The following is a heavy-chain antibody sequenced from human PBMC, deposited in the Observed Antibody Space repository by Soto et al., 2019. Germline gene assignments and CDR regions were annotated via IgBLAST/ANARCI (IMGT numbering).Heavy chain of an antibody. V-gene: IGHV3-11*01. Sequence: QVQLVESGGGLVKPGGSLRLSCAASGIVFSDYMSWVRQAPGKGLEWLSYISGSGRTIYSADSVKGRFTISRDNATNSLYLQMNNVRTGETAVYYCARLPFPWGWFDPWGQGTRVTVSS. CDR2: ISGSGRTI. J-gene: IGHJ5*02. CDR1: GIVFSDY. CDR3: ARLPFPWGWFDP. D-gene: IGHD3-16*01.